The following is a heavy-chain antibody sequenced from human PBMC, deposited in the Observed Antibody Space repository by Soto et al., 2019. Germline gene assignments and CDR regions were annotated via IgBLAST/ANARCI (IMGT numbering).Heavy chain of an antibody. CDR1: GYTFTSYA. Sequence: ASVKVSCKASGYTFTSYAMHWERQAPGQRLEWMGWINAGNGNTKYSQKFQGRVTITRDTSASTAYMELSSLRSEDTAVYYCARSIHDYGDYGAFDIWGQGTMVTVSS. CDR2: INAGNGNT. V-gene: IGHV1-3*01. CDR3: ARSIHDYGDYGAFDI. D-gene: IGHD4-17*01. J-gene: IGHJ3*02.